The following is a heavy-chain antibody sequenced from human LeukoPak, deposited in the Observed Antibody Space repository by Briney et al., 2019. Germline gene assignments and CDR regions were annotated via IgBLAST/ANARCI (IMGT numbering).Heavy chain of an antibody. CDR2: SSGSGVRT. CDR3: AKGITAMVRGIDY. Sequence: PGGSLRLSCAVSGYRFSIYALTWVRQAPGKGLEWVSGSSGSGVRTDYADSGKGRFTISRDNSKNTLYLQMNSLRAEDTAVYYCAKGITAMVRGIDYWGQGTLVTVSS. D-gene: IGHD3-10*01. CDR1: GYRFSIYA. V-gene: IGHV3-23*01. J-gene: IGHJ4*02.